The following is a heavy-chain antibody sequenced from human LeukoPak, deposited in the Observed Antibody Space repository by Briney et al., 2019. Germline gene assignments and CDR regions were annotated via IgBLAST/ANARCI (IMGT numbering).Heavy chain of an antibody. CDR1: GFTFSSYW. Sequence: SLRLSCAASGFTFSSYWMSWVRQAPGKGLEWVANIKQDGSEKYYVDSVKGRFTISGDNAKNSLYLQMNSLRAEDTAVYYCARDSPYYYMDVWGKGTTVTVSS. CDR3: ARDSPYYYMDV. V-gene: IGHV3-7*01. CDR2: IKQDGSEK. J-gene: IGHJ6*03.